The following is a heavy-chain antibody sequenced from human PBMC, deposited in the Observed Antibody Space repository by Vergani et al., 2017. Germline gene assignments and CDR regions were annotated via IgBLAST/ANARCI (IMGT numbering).Heavy chain of an antibody. CDR3: ARDISSGWYGFYYYYGMDV. D-gene: IGHD6-19*01. J-gene: IGHJ6*02. V-gene: IGHV1-24*01. CDR2: FDPEDGET. CDR1: GYTLTELS. Sequence: QVQLVQSGAEVKKPGASVKVSCKVSGYTLTELSMHWVRQAPGKGLEWMGGFDPEDGETIYAQKFQGRVTMTEDTSTDTAYMELSSLRSDDTAVYYCARDISSGWYGFYYYYGMDVWGQGTTVTVSS.